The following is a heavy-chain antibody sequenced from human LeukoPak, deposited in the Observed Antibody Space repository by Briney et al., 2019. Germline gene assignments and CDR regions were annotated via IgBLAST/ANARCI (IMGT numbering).Heavy chain of an antibody. J-gene: IGHJ4*02. Sequence: PGWGLPLSCLACRLTFRDYYMSRVRQDPRTGLEWASYVSSSGGTIYYAGSVKGPFTNSRDNAKISLYLQMNSLRVEDTAVYYCARDRWYSSGWYYFDYWGQGTGVTVSA. D-gene: IGHD6-19*01. CDR1: RLTFRDYY. V-gene: IGHV3-11*01. CDR2: VSSSGGTI. CDR3: ARDRWYSSGWYYFDY.